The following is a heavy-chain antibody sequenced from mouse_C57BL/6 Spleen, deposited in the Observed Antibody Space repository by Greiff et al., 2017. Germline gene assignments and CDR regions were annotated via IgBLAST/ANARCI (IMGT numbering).Heavy chain of an antibody. CDR3: ARSMALGSSLFDY. D-gene: IGHD1-1*01. V-gene: IGHV1-69*01. Sequence: VQLQQPGAELVMPGASVKLSCKASGYTFTSYWMHWVKQRPGQGLEWIGEIDPSDSYTNYNQKFKGKSTLTVDKSSSTAYMQLTTRTSEDSAFYSCARSMALGSSLFDYWGQGTTLTVSS. J-gene: IGHJ2*01. CDR1: GYTFTSYW. CDR2: IDPSDSYT.